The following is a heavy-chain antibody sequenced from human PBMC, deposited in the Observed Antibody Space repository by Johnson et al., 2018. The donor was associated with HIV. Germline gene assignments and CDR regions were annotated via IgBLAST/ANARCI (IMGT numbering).Heavy chain of an antibody. CDR2: IYSGGST. CDR3: ASELGIRLDAFDD. CDR1: GFTVNSNY. Sequence: VQLVESGGGLVQPGGSLRLSCAASGFTVNSNYMSWVRQAPGKGLEWVSVIYSGGSTYYADSVKGRFTISRDNSKNTLYLQMNSLRAEDTAVYYCASELGIRLDAFDDWGQGTMVTVSS. D-gene: IGHD7-27*01. V-gene: IGHV3-66*02. J-gene: IGHJ3*01.